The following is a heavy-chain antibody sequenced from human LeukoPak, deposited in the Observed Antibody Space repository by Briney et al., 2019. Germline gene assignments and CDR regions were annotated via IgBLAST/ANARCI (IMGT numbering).Heavy chain of an antibody. V-gene: IGHV4-34*01. CDR2: INHSGST. D-gene: IGHD5-12*01. Sequence: SETLSLTCAVYGGSFSGYYWSWIRQPPGKGLEWIGEINHSGSTIYNPSLKSRVTISLDTSKNQFSLKLRSVTAADTAVYYCARQGYSGYVVDYWGQGTLVTVSS. J-gene: IGHJ4*02. CDR1: GGSFSGYY. CDR3: ARQGYSGYVVDY.